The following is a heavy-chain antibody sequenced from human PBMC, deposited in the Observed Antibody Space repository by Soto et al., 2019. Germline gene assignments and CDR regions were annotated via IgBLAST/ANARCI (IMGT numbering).Heavy chain of an antibody. Sequence: EVQLVESGGGLVQPGRSLRLSCAASGFTFDDYAMHWVRQAPGKGREWVSGISWNSGSIGYAASVKGRFTISRDNAKNSLYLQMNRLRTEDTALYYCAKDKAKGSIAARPGAFDIWGQGTMVTVSS. CDR3: AKDKAKGSIAARPGAFDI. J-gene: IGHJ3*02. CDR1: GFTFDDYA. D-gene: IGHD6-6*01. V-gene: IGHV3-9*01. CDR2: ISWNSGSI.